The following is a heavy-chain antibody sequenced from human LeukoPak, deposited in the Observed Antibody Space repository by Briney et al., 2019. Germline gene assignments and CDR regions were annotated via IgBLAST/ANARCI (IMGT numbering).Heavy chain of an antibody. J-gene: IGHJ5*02. V-gene: IGHV4-34*01. D-gene: IGHD3-22*01. CDR3: AKDTYYYDSSGSRWFGP. Sequence: SETLSLTCAVYGGSFSGYYWSWIRQPPGKGLEWIGEINHSGSTNYNPSLKSRVTISVDTSKNQFSLKLSSVTAADTAVYYCAKDTYYYDSSGSRWFGPWGLGTLVTVSS. CDR1: GGSFSGYY. CDR2: INHSGST.